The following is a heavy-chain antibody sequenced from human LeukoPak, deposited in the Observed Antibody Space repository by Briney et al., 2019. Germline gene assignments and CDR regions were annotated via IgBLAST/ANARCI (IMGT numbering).Heavy chain of an antibody. D-gene: IGHD6-19*01. Sequence: PSETLSLTCTVSGGSISSYYWSWIRQPPGKGLEWIGYIYYSGSTNYNPSLKSRVTISVDTSKNQFSLKLSSVTAADTAVYYCARGRVAGRNRYYFDYWGQGTLVTVSS. CDR1: GGSISSYY. CDR2: IYYSGST. CDR3: ARGRVAGRNRYYFDY. J-gene: IGHJ4*02. V-gene: IGHV4-59*01.